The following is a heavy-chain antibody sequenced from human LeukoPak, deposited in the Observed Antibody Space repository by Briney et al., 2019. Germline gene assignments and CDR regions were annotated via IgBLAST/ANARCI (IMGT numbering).Heavy chain of an antibody. J-gene: IGHJ5*02. CDR3: ARDFSGYSSSWRFDP. Sequence: PSETLSFTCTVSGGSISSGSYYWSWIRQPAGKGLEWIGRIYTSGSTNYNPSLKSRVTISVDTSKNQFSLKLSSVTAADTAVYYCARDFSGYSSSWRFDPWGQGTLVTVSS. CDR2: IYTSGST. CDR1: GGSISSGSYY. V-gene: IGHV4-61*02. D-gene: IGHD6-13*01.